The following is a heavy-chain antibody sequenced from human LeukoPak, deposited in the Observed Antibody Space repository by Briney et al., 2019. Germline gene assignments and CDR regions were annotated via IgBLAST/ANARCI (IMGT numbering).Heavy chain of an antibody. CDR1: GDSVSSNSAA. D-gene: IGHD3-22*01. CDR2: TYYRSKWYN. Sequence: SQTLSLTCAISGDSVSSNSAAWNWITQSPSRGLEWVGRTYYRSKWYNDYAVSVKSRITINPDTSKNQCSLQLNSVTPEDTAVYSCARVHYYDSSGYYSENGYFDYWGQGTLVTVSS. CDR3: ARVHYYDSSGYYSENGYFDY. J-gene: IGHJ4*02. V-gene: IGHV6-1*01.